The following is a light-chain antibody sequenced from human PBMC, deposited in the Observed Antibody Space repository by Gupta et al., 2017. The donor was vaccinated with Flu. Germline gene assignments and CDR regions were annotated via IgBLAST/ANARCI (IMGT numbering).Light chain of an antibody. CDR3: KQEDSIPLT. CDR2: WAS. CDR1: QSVLYSSNNKDF. Sequence: DIVMTQSPDSLAVSLGERATINCKSSQSVLYSSNNKDFLAWYQQKPGQPPKLLIYWASTRESGVPDRFSGRGSGTDFTLTISSLQAEDVAVYYCKQEDSIPLTFGGGTSVEIK. J-gene: IGKJ4*01. V-gene: IGKV4-1*01.